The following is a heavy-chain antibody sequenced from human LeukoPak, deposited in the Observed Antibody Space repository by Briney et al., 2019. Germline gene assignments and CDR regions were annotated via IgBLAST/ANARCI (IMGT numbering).Heavy chain of an antibody. CDR2: IYYSGST. D-gene: IGHD2-15*01. Sequence: SETLSLTCTVSGGSISSSSYYWGWIRQPPGKGLEWTGSIYYSGSTYYNPSLKSRVTISVDTSKNQFSLKLSSVTAADTAVYYCARRYGYCSGGSCYSGAFDIWGQGTMVTVSS. J-gene: IGHJ3*02. CDR3: ARRYGYCSGGSCYSGAFDI. V-gene: IGHV4-39*07. CDR1: GGSISSSSYY.